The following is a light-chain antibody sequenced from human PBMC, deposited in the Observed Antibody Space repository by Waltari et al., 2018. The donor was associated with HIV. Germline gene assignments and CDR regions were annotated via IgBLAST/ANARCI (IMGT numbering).Light chain of an antibody. J-gene: IGLJ2*01. CDR2: QDW. V-gene: IGLV3-1*01. CDR3: QAWDSSTVV. CDR1: KLGDKY. Sequence: SYELTQPPSVSVSPGQTANITCSGDKLGDKYVCWYEQKPGQSPVLVTYQDWKRPSGFPERFSGSNSGNTATLTISGTQAMDEADYYCQAWDSSTVVFGGGTKLTVL.